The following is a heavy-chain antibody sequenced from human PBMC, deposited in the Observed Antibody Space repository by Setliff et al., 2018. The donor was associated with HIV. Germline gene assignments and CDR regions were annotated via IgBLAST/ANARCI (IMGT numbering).Heavy chain of an antibody. V-gene: IGHV1-18*01. CDR3: ARDYYGSGSYFILDY. Sequence: ASVKLSCKASGYTFTSYGMSWVRQAPGQGLEWMGWISAYNGNTHYAQKLQGRVTMATDTSTSTAYMELRSLRSDDTAVYYCARDYYGSGSYFILDYWGPGTLVTVSS. D-gene: IGHD3-10*01. CDR1: GYTFTSYG. CDR2: ISAYNGNT. J-gene: IGHJ4*02.